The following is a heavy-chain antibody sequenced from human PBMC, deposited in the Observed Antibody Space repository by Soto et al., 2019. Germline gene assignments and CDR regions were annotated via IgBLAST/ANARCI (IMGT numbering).Heavy chain of an antibody. J-gene: IGHJ6*03. CDR3: ARQKRTWNDSLYYYYLDV. CDR2: ISSSSSTI. Sequence: EVQLVESGGGLVQPGGSLRLSCAASGFTFSSYSMNWVRQAPGKGLEWVSYISSSSSTIYYADSVKGRFTISRDNAKNPLYLQKNSLRAEDTAVYYCARQKRTWNDSLYYYYLDVWGKGTTVTVSS. V-gene: IGHV3-48*01. CDR1: GFTFSSYS. D-gene: IGHD1-1*01.